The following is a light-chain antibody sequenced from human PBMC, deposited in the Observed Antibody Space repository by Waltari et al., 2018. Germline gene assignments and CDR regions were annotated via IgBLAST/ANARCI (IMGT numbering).Light chain of an antibody. Sequence: MTQSPGTLSASPGERVTLSCRASQTVSSNLVWYKQIPGQPPRVLIYGASTRATGVPARFSGSGSATEFNLTISSLQSEDFAVYFCQQYNHWPWTFGQGTKVEVK. CDR1: QTVSSN. CDR2: GAS. CDR3: QQYNHWPWT. J-gene: IGKJ1*01. V-gene: IGKV3-15*01.